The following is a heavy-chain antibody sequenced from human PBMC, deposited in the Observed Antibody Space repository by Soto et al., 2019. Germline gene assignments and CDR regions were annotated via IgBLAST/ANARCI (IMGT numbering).Heavy chain of an antibody. Sequence: QVQLQESGPGLVKPSETLSLTCTVSGGSIRGHYWCWIGQPPGKGLEWIGYIYYSGGTNYNPTLNSRVTKTVDTSKNQFYLKLSPVTAADTAVYYCARDFRGDDSVGYSGWYFHYWGQGTLVTVSS. D-gene: IGHD3-22*01. J-gene: IGHJ4*02. CDR3: ARDFRGDDSVGYSGWYFHY. CDR1: GGSIRGHY. CDR2: IYYSGGT. V-gene: IGHV4-59*11.